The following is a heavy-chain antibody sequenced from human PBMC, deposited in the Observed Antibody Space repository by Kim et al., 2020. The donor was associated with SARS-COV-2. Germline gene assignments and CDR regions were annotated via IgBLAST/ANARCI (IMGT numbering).Heavy chain of an antibody. CDR2: GGTP. D-gene: IGHD3-16*01. Sequence: GGTPDYAAPVKGRFTISRDDSKNTLYLQMNSLKIEDTAVYYCATDYGGGYWGQGTLVTVFS. CDR3: ATDYGGGY. V-gene: IGHV3-15*01. J-gene: IGHJ4*02.